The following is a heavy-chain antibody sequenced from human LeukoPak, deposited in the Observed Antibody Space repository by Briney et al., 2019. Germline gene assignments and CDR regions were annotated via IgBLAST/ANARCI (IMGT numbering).Heavy chain of an antibody. CDR3: ARVYGSGSRLYYYYMDV. J-gene: IGHJ6*03. Sequence: SETLSLTCAVYGGSFSGYYWSWIRQPPGKGLEWIGEINHSGSTNYNPSLKSRVTISVDTSKNQFSLKLSSVTAADTAVYYCARVYGSGSRLYYYYMDVWGKGTTVTVSS. CDR1: GGSFSGYY. D-gene: IGHD3-10*01. CDR2: INHSGST. V-gene: IGHV4-34*01.